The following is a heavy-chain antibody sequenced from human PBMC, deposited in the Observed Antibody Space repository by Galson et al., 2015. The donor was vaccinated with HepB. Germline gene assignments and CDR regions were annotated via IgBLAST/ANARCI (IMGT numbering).Heavy chain of an antibody. CDR1: GGTFSSYA. CDR2: IIPIFGIA. CDR3: ARGIGGYGDANWIFDY. D-gene: IGHD4-17*01. Sequence: SVKVSCKASGGTFSSYAISWVRQAPGQGLEWIGGIIPIFGIANYAQKFQGRVTITADESTSTAYMELSSLRSEDTAVYYCARGIGGYGDANWIFDYWGQGTLVTVSS. J-gene: IGHJ4*02. V-gene: IGHV1-69*13.